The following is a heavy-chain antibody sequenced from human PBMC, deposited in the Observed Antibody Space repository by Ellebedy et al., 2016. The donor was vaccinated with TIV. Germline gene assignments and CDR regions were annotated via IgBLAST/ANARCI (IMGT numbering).Heavy chain of an antibody. J-gene: IGHJ4*02. Sequence: GESLKISCTASGFIVSTNHMSWVRQAPGKGLEWVGGYTNYAGSVKGRFTISTHNSRNTLYLQMTNLRTEDTAVYYCAKGSFPFGDKSERIYSFQYWGQGTLVTVSS. D-gene: IGHD3-10*01. V-gene: IGHV3-53*04. CDR2: GYT. CDR3: AKGSFPFGDKSERIYSFQY. CDR1: GFIVSTNH.